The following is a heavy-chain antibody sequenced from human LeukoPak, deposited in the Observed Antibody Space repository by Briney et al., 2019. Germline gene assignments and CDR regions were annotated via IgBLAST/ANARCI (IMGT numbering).Heavy chain of an antibody. CDR3: AKPRYTFGYGAFDI. CDR1: GGSISSFY. CDR2: IYYSGST. D-gene: IGHD5-18*01. V-gene: IGHV4-59*08. J-gene: IGHJ3*02. Sequence: SETLSLTCTVSGGSISSFYWSWIRQPPGKGLEWIGSIYYSGSTNYNPSLKSRVTIPIDTSKNQFALNLSSVTAADTAVYYCAKPRYTFGYGAFDIWGQGTMVTVSS.